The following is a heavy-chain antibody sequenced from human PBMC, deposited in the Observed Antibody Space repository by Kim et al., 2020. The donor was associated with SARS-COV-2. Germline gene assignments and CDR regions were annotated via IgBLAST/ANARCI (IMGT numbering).Heavy chain of an antibody. CDR1: GFTFSDYY. J-gene: IGHJ3*02. V-gene: IGHV3-11*06. D-gene: IGHD3-22*01. CDR3: VRGRNYYESSGFCPDM. CDR2: ISNGGTYT. Sequence: GGSLRLFCAASGFTFSDYYMTWVRQAPGKGLEWISFISNGGTYTNYADSVKGRFTISRDNAKNTVFLQMNSLRDGDTAVYYCVRGRNYYESSGFCPDMWGQGPTVTVSS.